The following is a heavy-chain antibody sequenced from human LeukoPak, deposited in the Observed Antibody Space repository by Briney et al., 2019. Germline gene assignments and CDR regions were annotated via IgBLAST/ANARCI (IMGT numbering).Heavy chain of an antibody. Sequence: SVKVSCKVSGGTFSSYAISWVRQAPGQGLEWMGRIIPILGIANYAQKFQGRVTITADKSTSTAYMELSSLRSEDTAVYYCAKHIVGASYYFDYWGQGTLVTVSS. CDR1: GGTFSSYA. CDR2: IIPILGIA. D-gene: IGHD1-26*01. V-gene: IGHV1-69*04. J-gene: IGHJ4*02. CDR3: AKHIVGASYYFDY.